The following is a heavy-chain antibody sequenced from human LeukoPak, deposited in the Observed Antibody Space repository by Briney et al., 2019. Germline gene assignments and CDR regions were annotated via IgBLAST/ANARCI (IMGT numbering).Heavy chain of an antibody. Sequence: GGSLRLSCAASGFTFNSYWMHWVRQAPGKGLVWVSRINSDGSNTSYADSVKGRFTISRDNAKNTLYLQMNSLRAEDTAVYYCARGGGTVEVAATDYYGMDVWGQGTTVTVSS. J-gene: IGHJ6*02. V-gene: IGHV3-74*01. CDR1: GFTFNSYW. CDR2: INSDGSNT. CDR3: ARGGGTVEVAATDYYGMDV. D-gene: IGHD2-15*01.